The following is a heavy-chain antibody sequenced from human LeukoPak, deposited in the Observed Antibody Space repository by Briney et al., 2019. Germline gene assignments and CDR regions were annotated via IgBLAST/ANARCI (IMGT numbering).Heavy chain of an antibody. CDR2: ISISGENT. Sequence: GGPLRLACAASGFTFSSYAMSWDRQAPGKGLEWVSAISISGENTYYADSVKGRFTISRDTSRNTLYLQMHSLRAEDTAVYYCARLISTSSSRFSDYWGQGTLVTVSS. J-gene: IGHJ4*02. D-gene: IGHD6-6*01. CDR1: GFTFSSYA. V-gene: IGHV3-23*01. CDR3: ARLISTSSSRFSDY.